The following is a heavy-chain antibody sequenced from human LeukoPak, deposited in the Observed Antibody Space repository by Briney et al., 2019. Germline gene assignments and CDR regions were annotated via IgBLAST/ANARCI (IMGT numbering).Heavy chain of an antibody. V-gene: IGHV3-53*01. CDR3: ARVHVGAVAGKNYFDY. D-gene: IGHD6-19*01. Sequence: PGGSLRLSCAASGFTVSSNYMSWVRQARGKGLEWVSAIYSGGSTYYADSVKGRFTISRDNSKNTLYLQMNSLRAEDTAVYYCARVHVGAVAGKNYFDYWGQGTLVTVSS. J-gene: IGHJ4*02. CDR1: GFTVSSNY. CDR2: IYSGGST.